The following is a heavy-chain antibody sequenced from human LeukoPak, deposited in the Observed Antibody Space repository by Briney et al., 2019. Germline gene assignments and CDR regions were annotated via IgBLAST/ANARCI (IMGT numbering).Heavy chain of an antibody. V-gene: IGHV1-3*01. CDR1: GYTFTSYA. CDR2: INAGYGNI. D-gene: IGHD4-17*01. CDR3: ARVGTTTADY. J-gene: IGHJ4*02. Sequence: GASVKVSCTAPGYTFTSYAIHWVRQAPGQRLEWMGWINAGYGNIKYSQDFQGRVTITRDTSASTAYMELSSLRSEDTAVYYCARVGTTTADYWGQGTLVTVSS.